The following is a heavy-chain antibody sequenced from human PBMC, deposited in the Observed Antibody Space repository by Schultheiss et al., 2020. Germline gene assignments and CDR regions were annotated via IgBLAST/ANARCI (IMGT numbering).Heavy chain of an antibody. V-gene: IGHV4-4*02. CDR2: IYHSGST. CDR1: GGSISSSNW. CDR3: ARHAQLADDAFDI. Sequence: SETLSLTCAVSGGSISSSNWWSWVRQPPGKGLEWIGEIYHSGSTYYNPSLKSRVTISVDTSKNQFSLKLSSVTAADTAVYYCARHAQLADDAFDIWGQGTMVTVSS. J-gene: IGHJ3*02. D-gene: IGHD6-13*01.